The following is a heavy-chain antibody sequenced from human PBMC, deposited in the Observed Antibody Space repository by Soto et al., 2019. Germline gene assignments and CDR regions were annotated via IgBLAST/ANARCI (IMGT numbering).Heavy chain of an antibody. CDR3: AKTETFNGYYNVFDY. CDR2: ISGGGGST. CDR1: GFSFAGYA. Sequence: EVQLSESGGGLVQPGGSMRLSCAASGFSFAGYALTWVRLAPGKGLEWVASISGGGGSTYYADSVKGRFSISRDNSNRMVYLQMGSLTAGDTAVYYCAKTETFNGYYNVFDYWGQGTRVTVSS. D-gene: IGHD3-9*01. V-gene: IGHV3-23*01. J-gene: IGHJ4*02.